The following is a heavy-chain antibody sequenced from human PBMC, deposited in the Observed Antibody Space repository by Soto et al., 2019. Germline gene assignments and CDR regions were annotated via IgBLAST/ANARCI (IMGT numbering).Heavy chain of an antibody. D-gene: IGHD6-6*01. V-gene: IGHV3-30-3*01. CDR3: ARENSRISPRLFQH. Sequence: GGSLRLSCVASGFIFSDYAMHWARRAPGKGLEWVALISPAGTNQYYADSAKGRFTISRDNSKNTLYLQMNSLRPEDTGLYYCARENSRISPRLFQHWGHGTLVTVSS. CDR1: GFIFSDYA. CDR2: ISPAGTNQ. J-gene: IGHJ1*01.